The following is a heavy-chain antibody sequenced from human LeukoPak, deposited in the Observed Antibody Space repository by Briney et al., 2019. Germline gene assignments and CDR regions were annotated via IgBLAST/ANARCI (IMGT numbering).Heavy chain of an antibody. CDR1: GDSTSSGSSY. V-gene: IGHV4-39*07. Sequence: PSETLSLTCSVSGDSTSSGSSYWGWIRQSPGKGLEWIGSIYHSGSTYYNPSLKSRVTISVDTSKNQFSLRLSSVTAADTAVYYCASRITVAGNYFDYWGQGTLVTVSS. CDR3: ASRITVAGNYFDY. D-gene: IGHD6-19*01. CDR2: IYHSGST. J-gene: IGHJ4*02.